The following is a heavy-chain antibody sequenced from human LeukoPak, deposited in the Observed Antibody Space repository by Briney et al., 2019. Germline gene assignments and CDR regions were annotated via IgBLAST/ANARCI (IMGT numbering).Heavy chain of an antibody. V-gene: IGHV1-8*01. CDR2: MNPNSGNT. D-gene: IGHD6-13*01. CDR3: ARVLGIAAAGTVDY. CDR1: GYTFTGYD. Sequence: ASVKVSCKASGYTFTGYDINWIRQATGQGLEWMGWMNPNSGNTGYAQKFQGRVTMTRDTSISTAHMELSSLRSEDTAVYYCARVLGIAAAGTVDYWGQGTLVTVSS. J-gene: IGHJ4*02.